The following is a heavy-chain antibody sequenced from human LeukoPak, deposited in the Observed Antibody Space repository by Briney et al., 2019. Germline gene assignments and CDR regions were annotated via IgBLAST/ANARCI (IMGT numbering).Heavy chain of an antibody. CDR1: GGSISSYY. CDR3: ARGVYVWGSYRLWYFDY. CDR2: IYYSGST. D-gene: IGHD3-16*02. Sequence: SETLSLTCTVSGGSISSYYWSWIRQPPGKGLEWIGYIYYSGSTNYNPSLKSRVTISVGTSKNQFSLKLSSVTAADTAVYYCARGVYVWGSYRLWYFDYWGQGTLVTVSS. V-gene: IGHV4-59*01. J-gene: IGHJ4*02.